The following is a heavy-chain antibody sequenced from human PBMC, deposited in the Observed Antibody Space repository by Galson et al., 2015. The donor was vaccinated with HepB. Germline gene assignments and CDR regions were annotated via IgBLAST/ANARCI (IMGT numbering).Heavy chain of an antibody. V-gene: IGHV3-23*01. CDR2: INDIGAGT. CDR3: ARRGGGGGWGPFDY. D-gene: IGHD6-19*01. J-gene: IGHJ4*02. Sequence: SLRLSCAASGFIFSTFAMGWVRQAPGKGLEWVSAINDIGAGTYYADSVKGLFTISRDNSRNTLYLQMNSLRAEDTAVYYCARRGGGGGWGPFDYWGQGTLVTVSS. CDR1: GFIFSTFA.